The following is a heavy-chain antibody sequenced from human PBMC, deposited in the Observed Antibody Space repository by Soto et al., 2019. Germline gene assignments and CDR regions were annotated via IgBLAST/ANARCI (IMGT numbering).Heavy chain of an antibody. J-gene: IGHJ4*02. V-gene: IGHV4-34*01. CDR3: ARAYGGNVFDY. D-gene: IGHD4-17*01. CDR1: GGSFSGYY. CDR2: INHSGST. Sequence: QVQLQQWGAGLLKPSETLSLTCAVYGGSFSGYYWSWIRQPPGKGLEWIGEINHSGSTNYNPSLKSRVTISVDTSKNQFSLKLSSVTAEDTAVYYCARAYGGNVFDYWGQGTLVTVSS.